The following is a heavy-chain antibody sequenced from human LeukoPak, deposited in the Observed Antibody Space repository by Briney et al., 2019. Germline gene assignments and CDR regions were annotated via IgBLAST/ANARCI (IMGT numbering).Heavy chain of an antibody. CDR3: ARVRDTAMVTIDY. J-gene: IGHJ4*02. Sequence: ASVKVSCKASGYTFTSYDINWVRQATGQGLEWMGWMNPNSGNTGYAQKFQGRVTMTRDTSISTAYMELSRLRSDDTAVYYCARVRDTAMVTIDYWGQGTLVTVSS. CDR1: GYTFTSYD. D-gene: IGHD5-18*01. V-gene: IGHV1-8*01. CDR2: MNPNSGNT.